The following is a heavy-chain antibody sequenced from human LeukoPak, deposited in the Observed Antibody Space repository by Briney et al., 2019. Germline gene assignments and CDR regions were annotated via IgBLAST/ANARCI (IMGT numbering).Heavy chain of an antibody. CDR1: GVSISSGGYY. D-gene: IGHD2-8*02. CDR2: IYYKGDT. J-gene: IGHJ4*02. CDR3: ARDRRYCTGGTCYLDPYFDY. V-gene: IGHV4-61*08. Sequence: PSQTLSLTCTVSGVSISSGGYYWSWIRQHPGKGLEWIGYIYYKGDTNYNPSLTSRVTISMNTSKNQFSLKLKSVTSADTAVYYCARDRRYCTGGTCYLDPYFDYWGQGTLVTVSS.